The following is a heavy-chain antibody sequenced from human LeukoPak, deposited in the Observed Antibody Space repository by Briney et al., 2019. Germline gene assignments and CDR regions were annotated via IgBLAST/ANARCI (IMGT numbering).Heavy chain of an antibody. CDR1: GGSISSSSYY. V-gene: IGHV4-39*01. Sequence: SETLSLTCTVSGGSISSSSYYWGWIRQPPGKGLEWIGSIYYSGSTSYNPSLKSRVTISVETSKNQFSLKLSSVTAADTAFYYCARNHTHECYGYYFDYWGQGTLVTVSS. J-gene: IGHJ4*02. CDR3: ARNHTHECYGYYFDY. D-gene: IGHD4-17*01. CDR2: IYYSGST.